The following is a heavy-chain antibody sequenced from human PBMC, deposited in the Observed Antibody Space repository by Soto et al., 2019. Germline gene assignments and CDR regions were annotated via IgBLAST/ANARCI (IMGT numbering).Heavy chain of an antibody. Sequence: GGSLRLSCAASGFTFSTYAMNWVRQTPDEGLEWVSGISDSGTNPYYADSVKGRFTISRDNSKNTLYLQMDSLRAEDTGIYYCARYALGLSPWWYNWFDRWGQGTLVTVSS. J-gene: IGHJ5*02. CDR3: ARYALGLSPWWYNWFDR. V-gene: IGHV3-23*01. CDR1: GFTFSTYA. D-gene: IGHD2-8*02. CDR2: ISDSGTNP.